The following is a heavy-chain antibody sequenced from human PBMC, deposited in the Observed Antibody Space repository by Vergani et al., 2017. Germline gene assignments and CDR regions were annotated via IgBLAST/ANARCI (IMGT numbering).Heavy chain of an antibody. V-gene: IGHV2-5*02. J-gene: IGHJ4*02. CDR2: TYWDDDK. D-gene: IGHD2-21*01. CDR3: AHSHCGGECYQGDFDY. CDR1: GFSLSTSGVV. Sequence: QITLKESGPTLVKPTQTLTLTCTFSGFSLSTSGVVVGWIRQPPGKALEWLALTYWDDDKRYSPSLKSRLTITKDTSKNQVVLTMTNIDPVDTATYYCAHSHCGGECYQGDFDYWGQGTLVTVSS.